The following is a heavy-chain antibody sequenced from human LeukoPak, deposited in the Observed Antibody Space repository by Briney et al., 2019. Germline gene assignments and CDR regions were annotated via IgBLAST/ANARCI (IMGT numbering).Heavy chain of an antibody. V-gene: IGHV4-4*07. Sequence: SETLSLTCTVSGGSISSYYWSWIRQPAGKGLEWIGRIYTSGSTNYNPSLKSRVTISVDTSKKQFSLKLSSVTAADTAVYYCARFYGSGISFDYWGQGTLVTVSS. D-gene: IGHD3-10*01. CDR3: ARFYGSGISFDY. CDR1: GGSISSYY. CDR2: IYTSGST. J-gene: IGHJ4*02.